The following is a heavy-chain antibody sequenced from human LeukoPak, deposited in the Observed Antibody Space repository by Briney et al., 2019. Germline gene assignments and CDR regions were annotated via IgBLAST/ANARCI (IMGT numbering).Heavy chain of an antibody. CDR2: IYYSGST. D-gene: IGHD3-22*01. J-gene: IGHJ4*02. V-gene: IGHV4-30-4*01. Sequence: KPSETLSLTCTVSGDSISSGDSYWSWIRQPPGKGLEWIGSIYYSGSTYYKPSLKSRVTVSVDTSKDEFSLKLSSVTAADTAIYYCARAGQYHHNSAGYFPDYWGQGTLVTVSS. CDR1: GDSISSGDSY. CDR3: ARAGQYHHNSAGYFPDY.